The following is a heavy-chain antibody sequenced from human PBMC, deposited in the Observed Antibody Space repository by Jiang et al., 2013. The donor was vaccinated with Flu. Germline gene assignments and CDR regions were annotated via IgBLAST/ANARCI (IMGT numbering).Heavy chain of an antibody. CDR2: ISSSSSYI. CDR1: GFTFSSYS. CDR3: VRSDPLYFDY. V-gene: IGHV3-21*01. J-gene: IGHJ4*02. Sequence: VQLLESGGGLVKPGGSLRLSCAASGFTFSSYSMNWVRQAPGKGLEWGSSISSSSSYIYYADSVKGRFTISRDNAKNSLYLQMNSLRAEDTAVYYCVRSDPLYFDYWGQGTLVTVSS.